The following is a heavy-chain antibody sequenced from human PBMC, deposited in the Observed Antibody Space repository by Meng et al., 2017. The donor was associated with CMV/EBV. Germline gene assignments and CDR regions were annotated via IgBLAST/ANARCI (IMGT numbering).Heavy chain of an antibody. Sequence: GESLKISCAASGFTFSDYYMSWIRQAPGKGLEWVSYISSSGSTIYYADSVKGRFTISRDNAKNSLYLQMNSLRAEDTAVYYCARVAPWGYSYGFTYPFFDYWGQGTLVTVSS. CDR1: GFTFSDYY. CDR3: ARVAPWGYSYGFTYPFFDY. V-gene: IGHV3-11*01. D-gene: IGHD5-18*01. J-gene: IGHJ4*02. CDR2: ISSSGSTI.